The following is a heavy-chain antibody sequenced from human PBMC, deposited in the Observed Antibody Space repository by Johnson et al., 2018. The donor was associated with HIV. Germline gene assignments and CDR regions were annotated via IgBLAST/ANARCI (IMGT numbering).Heavy chain of an antibody. Sequence: QVQLVESGGGLVKPGGSLRLSCAASGFTFSDYYMSWIRQAPGKGLEWVSYISSSGSTIYYADSVKGRFTISRDNAKNSLYLQMNSLRAEDPAVYYCARSCPARRGRLRGPSDELGAFGIWGQGTMVTFSS. CDR1: GFTFSDYY. CDR3: ARSCPARRGRLRGPSDELGAFGI. D-gene: IGHD6-25*01. V-gene: IGHV3-11*04. CDR2: ISSSGSTI. J-gene: IGHJ3*02.